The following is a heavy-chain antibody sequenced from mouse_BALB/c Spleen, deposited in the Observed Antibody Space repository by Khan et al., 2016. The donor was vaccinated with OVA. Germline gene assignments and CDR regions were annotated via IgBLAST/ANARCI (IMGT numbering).Heavy chain of an antibody. CDR3: AREWGCGFPY. CDR1: GYIFIDYN. Sequence: QVQLKESGTELARPGASVTLSCKASGYIFIDYNINWVKQRTGQGLVWIGEIFPGSGNTYYNEKFKGQATLTADKSSSTAYMQLSSLTSEDSAVYFCAREWGCGFPYWGQGTMVTVSA. CDR2: IFPGSGNT. V-gene: IGHV1-77*01. J-gene: IGHJ3*01. D-gene: IGHD3-3*01.